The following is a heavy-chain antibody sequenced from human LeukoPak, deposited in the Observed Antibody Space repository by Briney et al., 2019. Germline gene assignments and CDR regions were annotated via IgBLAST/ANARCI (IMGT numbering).Heavy chain of an antibody. Sequence: GESLKISCKGSGYRFTSYWIGWVRQMPGKGLEWMGIIYPGDSDTRYSPSFQGQVTISADKSISTAYLQWSSLKASDTAMYYCARHNPAATYYYDSSGYAPIDPWGQGTLVTVSS. CDR3: ARHNPAATYYYDSSGYAPIDP. CDR2: IYPGDSDT. V-gene: IGHV5-51*01. CDR1: GYRFTSYW. D-gene: IGHD3-22*01. J-gene: IGHJ5*02.